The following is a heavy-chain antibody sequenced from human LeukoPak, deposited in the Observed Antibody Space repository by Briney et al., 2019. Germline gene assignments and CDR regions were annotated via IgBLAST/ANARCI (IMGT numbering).Heavy chain of an antibody. D-gene: IGHD1-26*01. J-gene: IGHJ4*02. CDR3: ANRRYSGSYFPFDY. CDR1: GGTFSSYA. V-gene: IGHV1-69*13. CDR2: IIPIFGTA. Sequence: SVKVSCKASGGTFSSYAISWVRQAPGQGLEWMGGIIPIFGTANYAQKFQGRVTITADESTSTAYMELSSLRSEDTAVYYCANRRYSGSYFPFDYWGQGTLVTVSS.